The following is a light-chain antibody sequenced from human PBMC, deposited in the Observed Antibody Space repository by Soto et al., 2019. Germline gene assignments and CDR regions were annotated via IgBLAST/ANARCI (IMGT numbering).Light chain of an antibody. V-gene: IGKV3-20*01. Sequence: EIVLTQSPGTLSLSPGERATLSCRASQSVSSSYLAWYQQKPGQAPRLLICGVSSRATGIPDRFSGSGSGTDFTLTISRLEPEDFAVYYCQQYGGSPPYTFGQGTKLEIK. CDR3: QQYGGSPPYT. CDR2: GVS. CDR1: QSVSSSY. J-gene: IGKJ2*01.